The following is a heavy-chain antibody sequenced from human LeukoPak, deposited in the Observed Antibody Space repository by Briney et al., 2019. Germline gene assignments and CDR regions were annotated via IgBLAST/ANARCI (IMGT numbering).Heavy chain of an antibody. CDR3: ARDGSVTRYCSNTSCYLGY. J-gene: IGHJ4*02. D-gene: IGHD2-2*01. V-gene: IGHV1-2*02. Sequence: ASVKVSCKASGYTFTGYYMHWVRQAPGQGLELMGWINPNSGGTNYAQKFQGRVTMTRDTSISTAYMELSRLRSDDTAVYYCARDGSVTRYCSNTSCYLGYWGQGTLVTVSS. CDR2: INPNSGGT. CDR1: GYTFTGYY.